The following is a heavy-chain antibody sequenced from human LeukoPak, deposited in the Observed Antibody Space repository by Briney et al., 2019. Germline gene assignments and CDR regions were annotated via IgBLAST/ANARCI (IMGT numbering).Heavy chain of an antibody. D-gene: IGHD3-3*01. CDR2: INWHGGST. CDR3: ATPSVYDFWSGYPFDY. V-gene: IGHV3-20*04. CDR1: GFTFEDYG. J-gene: IGHJ4*02. Sequence: GGSLRLSCVVSGFTFEDYGMSWVRQAPGKGLEWVSGINWHGGSTDYADSVKGRFTISRDNSKNTLYLQMNSLRAEDTAVYYCATPSVYDFWSGYPFDYWGQGTLVTVSS.